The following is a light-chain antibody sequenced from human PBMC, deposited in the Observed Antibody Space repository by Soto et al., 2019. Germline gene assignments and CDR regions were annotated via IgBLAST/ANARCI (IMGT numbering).Light chain of an antibody. CDR1: QSVSRY. V-gene: IGKV1-39*01. Sequence: DVQMTQSPSSLSALVGDRVTITCRASQSVSRYLNWYQHKPGKAPQLLSNAASNLRSGVPSRLSGSGSGTDFTLTIDGLQPEDFAVYYCQQSDITPPLTFGQGTRLELK. CDR2: AAS. CDR3: QQSDITPPLT. J-gene: IGKJ5*01.